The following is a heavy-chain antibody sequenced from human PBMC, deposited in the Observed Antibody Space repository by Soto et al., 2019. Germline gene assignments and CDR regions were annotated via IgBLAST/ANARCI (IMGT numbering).Heavy chain of an antibody. CDR2: IYYSGST. D-gene: IGHD2-2*01. J-gene: IGHJ4*02. CDR1: GGSISSYY. Sequence: SETMSLTCTVSGGSISSYYWSWIRQPPGKGLEWIGYIYYSGSTRYSPSFQGQVTISADKSISTAYLQWSSLKASDTAMYYCARCYCSSTSCYRLRFDYWGQGTLVTVSS. CDR3: ARCYCSSTSCYRLRFDY. V-gene: IGHV4-59*12.